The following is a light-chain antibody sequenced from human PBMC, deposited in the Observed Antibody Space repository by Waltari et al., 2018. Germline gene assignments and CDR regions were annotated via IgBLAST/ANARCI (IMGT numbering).Light chain of an antibody. CDR1: ALPKQY. V-gene: IGLV3-25*03. Sequence: SYELTQPPSVSVSPGQTARITCSGDALPKQYAFWYQQKPGQAPVLVTYKDTGRPSGIPERFSGSSSGTTVTLTISGVQAEDEADYYCQSGDSTSTHVVFGGGTKLTVL. CDR3: QSGDSTSTHVV. CDR2: KDT. J-gene: IGLJ2*01.